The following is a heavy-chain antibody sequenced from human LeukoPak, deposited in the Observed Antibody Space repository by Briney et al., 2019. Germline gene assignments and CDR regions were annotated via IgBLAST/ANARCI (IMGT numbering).Heavy chain of an antibody. Sequence: GASVSVSCKPSGYTYTCYVMNWVRQAPGQGREWMGGINAYNGNTNYAQKLQGRVTMTTDTSTSTAYMELRSLRSDDTAVYYCATSMYYYDSSGYPGGYWGQGTLVTVSS. CDR2: INAYNGNT. CDR1: GYTYTCYV. CDR3: ATSMYYYDSSGYPGGY. D-gene: IGHD3-22*01. V-gene: IGHV1-18*01. J-gene: IGHJ4*02.